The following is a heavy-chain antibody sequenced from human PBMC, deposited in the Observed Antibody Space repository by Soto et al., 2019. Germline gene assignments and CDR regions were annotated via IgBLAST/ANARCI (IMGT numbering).Heavy chain of an antibody. D-gene: IGHD2-15*01. CDR1: GFNFAEYA. J-gene: IGHJ6*04. Sequence: PGGSLRLSCAASGFNFAEYAMHWVRQIPGKGLEWVSGISCYGGRIGYADSVKGRFTISRDNAKKSLFLQMNSLRPEDTALYYCAKVVVQATQPRYYFYGMDVWGKGTTVTVSS. CDR2: ISCYGGRI. V-gene: IGHV3-9*01. CDR3: AKVVVQATQPRYYFYGMDV.